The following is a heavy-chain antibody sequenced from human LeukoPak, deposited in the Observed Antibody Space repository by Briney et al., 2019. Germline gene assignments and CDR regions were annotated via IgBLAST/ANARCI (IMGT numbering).Heavy chain of an antibody. J-gene: IGHJ4*02. V-gene: IGHV1-18*01. CDR2: ISAYNGNT. D-gene: IGHD5-12*01. CDR1: GYTFTSYG. Sequence: ASVKVSCKASGYTFTSYGISWVRQAPGQGLEWMGWISAYNGNTNYAQKLQGRVTMTRDTSISTAYMELSRLRSDDTAVYYCARAVVARWSPFGYWGQGTLVTVSS. CDR3: ARAVVARWSPFGY.